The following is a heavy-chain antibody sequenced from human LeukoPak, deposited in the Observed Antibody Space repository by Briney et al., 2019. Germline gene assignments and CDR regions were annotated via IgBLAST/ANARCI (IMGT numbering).Heavy chain of an antibody. CDR3: ARVQWELRGVGSYFEY. V-gene: IGHV3-7*01. CDR2: IKQDGSEK. Sequence: PGGSLILSCVVSGFTFRSYWMSWVRQAPGKGLEWVANIKQDGSEKYYVDSVKGRFTMSRDNAKNSLYLQMNSLRAEDTAVYYCARVQWELRGVGSYFEYWGQGALVTVSS. D-gene: IGHD1-26*01. CDR1: GFTFRSYW. J-gene: IGHJ4*02.